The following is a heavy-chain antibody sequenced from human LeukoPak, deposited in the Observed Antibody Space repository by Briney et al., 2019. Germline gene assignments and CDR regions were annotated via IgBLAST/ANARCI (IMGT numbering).Heavy chain of an antibody. CDR1: GFTFSSYS. CDR2: ISSSSSYI. J-gene: IGHJ5*02. CDR3: ASXRFSGVGRWFDP. V-gene: IGHV3-21*01. D-gene: IGHD3-10*01. Sequence: PXGSLXXXCAASGFTFSSYSMNWVRQAPGKGLEWVSSISSSSSYIYYADSVKGRFTISRDNAKNSLYLQMNSLRAEDTAVYYCASXRFSGVGRWFDPWGQGTLVTVSS.